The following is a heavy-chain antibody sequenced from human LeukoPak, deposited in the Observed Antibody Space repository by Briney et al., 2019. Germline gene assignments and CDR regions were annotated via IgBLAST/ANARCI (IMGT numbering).Heavy chain of an antibody. J-gene: IGHJ4*02. Sequence: ASVKVSCKASGGTFSTHATSWVRQAPGQGLEWMGGIIPMFGKANYAQKFQGRVTITADESTSTAYMELSSLRSDDTAVYYCARGWLAETTVVTPYNYWGQGTLVTVSS. D-gene: IGHD4-23*01. CDR1: GGTFSTHA. V-gene: IGHV1-69*13. CDR2: IIPMFGKA. CDR3: ARGWLAETTVVTPYNY.